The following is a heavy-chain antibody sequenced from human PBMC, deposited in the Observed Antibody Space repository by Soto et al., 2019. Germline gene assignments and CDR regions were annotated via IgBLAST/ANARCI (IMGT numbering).Heavy chain of an antibody. J-gene: IGHJ4*02. Sequence: GGSLRLSCAASGFTFSSYAMHWVRQAPGKGLEWVAVISYDGSNKYYADSVKGRFTISRDNSKNTLYLQMNSLRAEDTAVYYCARVRGRVVVVPAAGLDYWGQGTLVTVSS. D-gene: IGHD2-2*01. V-gene: IGHV3-30-3*01. CDR1: GFTFSSYA. CDR2: ISYDGSNK. CDR3: ARVRGRVVVVPAAGLDY.